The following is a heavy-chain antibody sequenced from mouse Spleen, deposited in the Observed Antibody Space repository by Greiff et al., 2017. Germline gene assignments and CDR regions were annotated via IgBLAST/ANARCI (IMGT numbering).Heavy chain of an antibody. Sequence: QVQLQQPGAELVKPGASVKMSCKASGYTFTSYWMHWVKQRPGQGLEWIGVIDPSDSYTSYNQKFKGKATLTVDTSSSTAYMQLSSLTSEDSAVYYCTRSLRPGYFDVWGAGTTVTVSS. CDR3: TRSLRPGYFDV. V-gene: IGHV1S127*01. CDR2: IDPSDSYT. CDR1: GYTFTSYW. J-gene: IGHJ1*01. D-gene: IGHD1-2*01.